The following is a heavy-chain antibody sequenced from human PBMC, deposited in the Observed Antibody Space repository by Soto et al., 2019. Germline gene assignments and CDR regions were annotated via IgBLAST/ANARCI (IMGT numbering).Heavy chain of an antibody. CDR1: GYTFTSYA. CDR2: INAGNGNT. CDR3: ARSPYYYDNSVYYRFGALDI. Sequence: ASVKVSCKASGYTFTSYAMHWVRQAPGQRLEWMGWINAGNGNTKYSQKFQGRVTITRDTSASTAYMELSSLRSEDTAVYYCARSPYYYDNSVYYRFGALDIWGQGTMVTVSS. J-gene: IGHJ3*02. D-gene: IGHD3-22*01. V-gene: IGHV1-3*01.